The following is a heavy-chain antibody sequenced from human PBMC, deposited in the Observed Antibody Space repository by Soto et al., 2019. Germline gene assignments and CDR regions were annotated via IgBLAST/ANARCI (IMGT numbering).Heavy chain of an antibody. Sequence: HPGGSLRLSCAASGFTFSSYAMHWVRQAPGKGLEWVAVISYDGSNKYYADSVKGRFTISRDNSKNTLYLQMNSLRAEDTAVYYCARDLPSSINTFGVHSAFDIWGQGTMVTVSS. J-gene: IGHJ3*02. CDR2: ISYDGSNK. CDR3: ARDLPSSINTFGVHSAFDI. V-gene: IGHV3-30-3*01. D-gene: IGHD3-16*01. CDR1: GFTFSSYA.